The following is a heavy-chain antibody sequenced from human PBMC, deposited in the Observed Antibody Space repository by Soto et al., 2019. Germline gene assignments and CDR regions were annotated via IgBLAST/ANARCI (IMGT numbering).Heavy chain of an antibody. V-gene: IGHV1-3*01. CDR1: GYSFNTYA. Sequence: QVQLVQSGAEVKKPGASVKVSCKASGYSFNTYAMHWVRQAPGQRLEWLAWINAGNVNTKYSQKFQGRLTVTRDTSVSTAYMELSSLTYEDTAVYYLARDMGQHLTMMRYYYAMDAWGKGNTVTVSS. J-gene: IGHJ6*04. D-gene: IGHD2-2*01. CDR2: INAGNVNT. CDR3: ARDMGQHLTMMRYYYAMDA.